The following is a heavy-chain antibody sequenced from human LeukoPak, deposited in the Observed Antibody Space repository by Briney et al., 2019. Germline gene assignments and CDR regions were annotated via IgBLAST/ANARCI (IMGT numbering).Heavy chain of an antibody. CDR3: AREVAGTIVDYYYYYYMDV. Sequence: ASVKVSCKASGYTFTSYGISRVRQAPGQGLEWMGWISAYNGNTNYAQKLQGRVTMTTDTSTSTAYMELRSLRSDDTAVYYCAREVAGTIVDYYYYYYMDVWGKGTTVTVSS. D-gene: IGHD6-19*01. CDR2: ISAYNGNT. V-gene: IGHV1-18*01. J-gene: IGHJ6*03. CDR1: GYTFTSYG.